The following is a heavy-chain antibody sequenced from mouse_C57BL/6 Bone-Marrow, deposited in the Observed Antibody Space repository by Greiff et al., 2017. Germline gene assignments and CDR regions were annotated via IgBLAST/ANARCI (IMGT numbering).Heavy chain of an antibody. CDR3: ARVDYAMDY. J-gene: IGHJ4*01. CDR2: ISDGGSYT. V-gene: IGHV5-4*03. CDR1: GFTFSSYA. Sequence: EVKVVESGGGLVKPGGSLKLSCAASGFTFSSYAMSWVRQTPEKRLEWVATISDGGSYTYYPDNVKGRFTISRDNAKNNLYLQMSHLKSEDTAMYYYARVDYAMDYWGQGTSVTVSS.